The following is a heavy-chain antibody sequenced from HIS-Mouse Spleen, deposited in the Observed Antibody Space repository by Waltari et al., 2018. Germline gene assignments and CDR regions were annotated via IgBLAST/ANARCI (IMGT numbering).Heavy chain of an antibody. Sequence: QVQLVQSGAEVKKPGASVKVSCKASGYTFTGYYMHWVRQAPGQGLGWMGWINPNSGGKNNAKKCQGRVTMTRDTAISTAYMERSRLRSDDTAVYYCARVVLGIAAADAFDIWGQGTMVTVSS. V-gene: IGHV1-2*02. J-gene: IGHJ3*02. CDR3: ARVVLGIAAADAFDI. CDR2: INPNSGGK. D-gene: IGHD6-13*01. CDR1: GYTFTGYY.